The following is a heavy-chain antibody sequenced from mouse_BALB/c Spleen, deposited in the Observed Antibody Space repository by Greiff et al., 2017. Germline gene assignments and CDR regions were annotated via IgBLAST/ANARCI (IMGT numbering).Heavy chain of an antibody. V-gene: IGHV5-6-4*01. J-gene: IGHJ3*01. CDR3: TREGITTVVEGVD. Sequence: EVKLMESGGGLVKPGGSLKLSCAASGFTFSSYTMSWVRQTPEKRLEWVATISSGGSYTYYPDSVKGRFTISRDNAKNTLYLQMSSLKSEDTAMYYCTREGITTVVEGVDWGQGTLVTVSA. CDR2: ISSGGSYT. D-gene: IGHD1-1*01. CDR1: GFTFSSYT.